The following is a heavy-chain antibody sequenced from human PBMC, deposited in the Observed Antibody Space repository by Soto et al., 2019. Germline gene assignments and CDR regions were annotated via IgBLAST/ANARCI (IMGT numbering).Heavy chain of an antibody. J-gene: IGHJ4*02. Sequence: GGSLRLSCAASGFTFSSYDMHWVRQATGKGLEWVSAIGTAGDTYYPGSVKGRFTISRENAKNSLYLQMNSLRAGDTAVYYCARTRAKYSSGWYYFDYWGQGTLVTVSS. V-gene: IGHV3-13*01. CDR2: IGTAGDT. D-gene: IGHD6-19*01. CDR3: ARTRAKYSSGWYYFDY. CDR1: GFTFSSYD.